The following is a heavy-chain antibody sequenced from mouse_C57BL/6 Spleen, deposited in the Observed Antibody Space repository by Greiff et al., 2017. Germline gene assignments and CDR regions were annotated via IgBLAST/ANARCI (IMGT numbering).Heavy chain of an antibody. CDR2: INPSNGGT. Sequence: QVQLQQPGTELVTPGASVKLSCKASGYTFTSYWMHWVKQRPGQGLEWIGNINPSNGGTNYNEKFKSKATLTVDKSSSTAYMQLSSLTSEDSAVYYCARSDYEYGRDWFAYWGQGTLVTVSA. V-gene: IGHV1-53*01. CDR1: GYTFTSYW. CDR3: ARSDYEYGRDWFAY. D-gene: IGHD2-4*01. J-gene: IGHJ3*01.